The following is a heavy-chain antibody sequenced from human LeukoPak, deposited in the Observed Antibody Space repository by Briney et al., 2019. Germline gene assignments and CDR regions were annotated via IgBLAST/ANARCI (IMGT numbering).Heavy chain of an antibody. Sequence: SETLSLTCAVYGGSFSGYYWSWIRQPPGKGLEWIGEINHSGSTNYNPSLKSRVTISVDTSKNQFSLKLSSVTAADTAVYYCARGRGLRFLEWLRLDVWGQGTTVTVSS. CDR1: GGSFSGYY. V-gene: IGHV4-34*01. D-gene: IGHD3-3*01. J-gene: IGHJ6*02. CDR2: INHSGST. CDR3: ARGRGLRFLEWLRLDV.